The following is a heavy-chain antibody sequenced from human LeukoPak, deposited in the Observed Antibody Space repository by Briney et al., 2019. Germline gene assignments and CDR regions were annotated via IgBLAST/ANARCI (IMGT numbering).Heavy chain of an antibody. D-gene: IGHD1-26*01. CDR2: ISWNSGSI. Sequence: PGGSLRLSCAASGFTFDDYAMHWVRQAPGKGLEWVSGISWNSGSIGYADSVKGRFTISRDNTKNSLYLQMNSLRAEDTAVYYCARGSRGPSPWGQGTLVTVSS. CDR3: ARGSRGPSP. CDR1: GFTFDDYA. J-gene: IGHJ5*02. V-gene: IGHV3-9*01.